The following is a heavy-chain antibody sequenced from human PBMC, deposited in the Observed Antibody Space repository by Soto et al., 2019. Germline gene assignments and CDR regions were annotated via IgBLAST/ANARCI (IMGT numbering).Heavy chain of an antibody. CDR3: ARTDYGDYVRGAFDI. J-gene: IGHJ3*02. CDR2: ISGSSSYI. V-gene: IGHV3-21*01. D-gene: IGHD4-17*01. Sequence: EVQLVESGGGLVKPGGSLRLSCAASGFTFSSHNMNWVRQAPGKGLEWVSCISGSSSYIFYAASVKGRFTISRDNAKNSLYLQMNSLRVEDTAVYYCARTDYGDYVRGAFDIWGQGTMVTVSS. CDR1: GFTFSSHN.